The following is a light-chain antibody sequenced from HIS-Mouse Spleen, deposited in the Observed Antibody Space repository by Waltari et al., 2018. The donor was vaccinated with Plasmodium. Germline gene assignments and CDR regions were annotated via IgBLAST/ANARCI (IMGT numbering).Light chain of an antibody. CDR3: QQYYSYLLT. CDR2: AAS. V-gene: IGKV1-8*01. J-gene: IGKJ4*01. Sequence: IRMTQSPASFSASTGDSVTSACRASQGISSYLAWYQQKPGKAPKLLIYAASTLQSGVPSRFSGSGSGTDFTLTISCLQSEDFATYYCQQYYSYLLTFGGGTKVEIK. CDR1: QGISSY.